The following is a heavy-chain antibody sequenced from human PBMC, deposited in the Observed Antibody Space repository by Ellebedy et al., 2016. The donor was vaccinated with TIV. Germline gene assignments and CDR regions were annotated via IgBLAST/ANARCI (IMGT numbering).Heavy chain of an antibody. CDR3: AKDGQWLVRRGFDY. V-gene: IGHV3-30*02. CDR1: GFTFSAYG. D-gene: IGHD6-19*01. J-gene: IGHJ4*02. Sequence: GESLKISCAASGFTFSAYGMHSVRQAPGKGLEWVTYIRYDGSNKYYADSVKGRFTISRDNSKNTLFLEMNSLRAEDTAIYYCAKDGQWLVRRGFDYWGQGTLVSVSS. CDR2: IRYDGSNK.